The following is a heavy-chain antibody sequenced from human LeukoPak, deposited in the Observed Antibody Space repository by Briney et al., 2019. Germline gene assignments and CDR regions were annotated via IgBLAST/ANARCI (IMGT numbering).Heavy chain of an antibody. CDR2: INPSGGST. Sequence: ASVKVSCKASGYTFTSYYMHWVRQAPGQGLGWMGIINPSGGSTSYAQKFQGRVTMTRDMPTSTVYMELSSLRSEDTAVYYCARGATGTNGFDYWGQGTLVTVSS. CDR1: GYTFTSYY. D-gene: IGHD1-1*01. V-gene: IGHV1-46*01. J-gene: IGHJ4*02. CDR3: ARGATGTNGFDY.